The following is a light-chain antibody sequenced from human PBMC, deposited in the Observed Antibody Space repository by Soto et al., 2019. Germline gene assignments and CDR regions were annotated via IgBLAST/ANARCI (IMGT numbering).Light chain of an antibody. V-gene: IGLV2-14*01. CDR1: SSDVGGYNY. CDR2: EVN. CDR3: NSFTRSTTWV. Sequence: QSVLTQPASVSGSPGQSITISCTGTSSDVGGYNYVSWFQQHPGKAPKLLIYEVNNRPSGVSNRFSGSKSGNTASLTISGLQTEDEADYYCNSFTRSTTWVFGGGTKLTVL. J-gene: IGLJ3*02.